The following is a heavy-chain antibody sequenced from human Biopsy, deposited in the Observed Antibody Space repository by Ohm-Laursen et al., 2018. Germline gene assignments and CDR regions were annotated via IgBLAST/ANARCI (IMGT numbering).Heavy chain of an antibody. CDR3: AKEKPPQGYDFWSGHYYYFDY. V-gene: IGHV3-23*01. CDR1: GFTFSYYA. Sequence: SLRLSCAASGFTFSYYAMSWVRQAPGKGLEWVSTISGSGGSRYYADSVKGRFTISRDNSKNTLYLQMNSLKADDTAVYYCAKEKPPQGYDFWSGHYYYFDYWGQGTLVTVSS. J-gene: IGHJ4*02. D-gene: IGHD3-3*01. CDR2: ISGSGGSR.